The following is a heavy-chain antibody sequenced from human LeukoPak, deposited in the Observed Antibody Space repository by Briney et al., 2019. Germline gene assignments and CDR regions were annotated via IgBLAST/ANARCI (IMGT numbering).Heavy chain of an antibody. CDR1: DASISINT. V-gene: IGHV4-59*13. J-gene: IGHJ4*02. CDR3: ARGGWPLHY. D-gene: IGHD5-12*01. Sequence: PWDTLSPTFTVVDASISINTWSWIPQLPGSGLEWIGYTHSNGITNFNPSLKSRVIMAVDTSKDQVSLKLSSGNTSDTAVYFCARGGWPLHYWRQGAL. CDR2: THSNGIT.